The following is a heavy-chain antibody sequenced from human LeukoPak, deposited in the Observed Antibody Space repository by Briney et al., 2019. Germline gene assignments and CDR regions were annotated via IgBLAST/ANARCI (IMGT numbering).Heavy chain of an antibody. Sequence: PGGSLRLSCEASGFTFRDHYMTWIRQAPGKGLDFISYISGSSYTTYYADSVRGRFTISRDNTKNSVSLQMDSLRVEDSAVYYCARSGIRATTSGVVIPNWFDSWGQGTLVTVSS. J-gene: IGHJ5*01. CDR2: ISGSSYTT. CDR1: GFTFRDHY. V-gene: IGHV3-11*04. CDR3: ARSGIRATTSGVVIPNWFDS. D-gene: IGHD3-3*01.